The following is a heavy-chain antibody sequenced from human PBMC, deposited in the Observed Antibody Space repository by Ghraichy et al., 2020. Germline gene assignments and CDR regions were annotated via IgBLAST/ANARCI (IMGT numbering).Heavy chain of an antibody. CDR2: IYYSGST. J-gene: IGHJ5*02. V-gene: IGHV4-39*01. Sequence: SETLSLTCTVSGGSISSSSYYWGWIRQPPGKGLEWIGSIYYSGSTYYNPSLKSRVTISVDTSKNQFSLKLSSVTAADTAVYYCARRGVEMATITWFDPWGQGTLVTVSS. D-gene: IGHD5-24*01. CDR1: GGSISSSSYY. CDR3: ARRGVEMATITWFDP.